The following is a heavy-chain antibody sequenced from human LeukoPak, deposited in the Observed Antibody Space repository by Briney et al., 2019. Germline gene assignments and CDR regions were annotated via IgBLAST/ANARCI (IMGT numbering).Heavy chain of an antibody. D-gene: IGHD6-13*01. Sequence: SETLSLTCAISGGSISSSNWWSWVRQPPGKGLEWIGQIFHSGSTNYNPSLKSRVTISVDTSKNQFSLKLSSVTAADTAVYYCARQAYSGNLGWFDPWGQGTLVTVSS. CDR1: GGSISSSNW. CDR3: ARQAYSGNLGWFDP. CDR2: IFHSGST. J-gene: IGHJ5*02. V-gene: IGHV4-4*02.